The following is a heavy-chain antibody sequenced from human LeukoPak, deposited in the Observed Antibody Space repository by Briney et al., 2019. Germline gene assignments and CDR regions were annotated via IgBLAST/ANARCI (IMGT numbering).Heavy chain of an antibody. D-gene: IGHD3-10*01. V-gene: IGHV4-31*01. CDR3: ARLLDSGSFDY. Sequence: SETLSLTCTVSGGSISSGGYYWSWIRQHPGKGLEWIGYIYYSGSTYYNPSLKSQVTISVDTSKNQFSLKLSSVTAADTAVYYCARLLDSGSFDYWGQGTLVTVSS. CDR2: IYYSGST. J-gene: IGHJ4*02. CDR1: GGSISSGGYY.